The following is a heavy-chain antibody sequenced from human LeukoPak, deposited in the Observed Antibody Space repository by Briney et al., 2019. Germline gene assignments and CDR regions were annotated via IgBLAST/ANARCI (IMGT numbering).Heavy chain of an antibody. V-gene: IGHV3-30*18. CDR1: RFTFSSYG. CDR2: ISYDGSNK. Sequence: GGSLRLSCAASRFTFSSYGMHWVRQAPGKGLEWVAVISYDGSNKYYADSVKGRFTISRDNSKNTLYLQMNSLRAEDTAVYYCAKDRGSSSSWYGHDAFDIWGQGTMVTVSS. J-gene: IGHJ3*02. CDR3: AKDRGSSSSWYGHDAFDI. D-gene: IGHD6-13*01.